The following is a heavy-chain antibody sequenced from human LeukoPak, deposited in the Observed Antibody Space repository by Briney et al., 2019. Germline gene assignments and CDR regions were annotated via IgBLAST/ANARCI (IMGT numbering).Heavy chain of an antibody. CDR1: GYPFNSYW. V-gene: IGHV3-74*01. CDR2: INEGWSPT. CDR3: TRDTFGARDS. Sequence: GGSLRLSCAGSGYPFNSYWMHCVRKVPGKGLVWVSRINEGWSPTSYAESVRGRFTISRDNAKNTLYLQMNSLRAEDTAVYYCTRDTFGARDSWGQGTLVTVSS. D-gene: IGHD3-10*01. J-gene: IGHJ4*02.